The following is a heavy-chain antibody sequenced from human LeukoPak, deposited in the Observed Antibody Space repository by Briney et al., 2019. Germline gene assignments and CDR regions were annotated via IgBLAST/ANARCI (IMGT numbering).Heavy chain of an antibody. CDR1: GYTFPSYF. CDR3: ARTAARRFDY. Sequence: GPVKVSCKASGYTFPSYFMHWVRQAPGQGLEWMGIINPTGGSTTYAQKFQGRVTMTRDTSTSTVYMELSGLRSDDTAVYYCARTAARRFDYWGQGTLVTVSS. D-gene: IGHD6-6*01. CDR2: INPTGGST. V-gene: IGHV1-46*01. J-gene: IGHJ4*02.